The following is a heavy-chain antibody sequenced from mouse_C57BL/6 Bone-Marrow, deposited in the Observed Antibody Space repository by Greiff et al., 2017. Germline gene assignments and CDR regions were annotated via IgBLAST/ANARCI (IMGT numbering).Heavy chain of an antibody. D-gene: IGHD4-1*01. Sequence: QVQLKESGAELVRPGTSVKVSCKASGYAFTNYLIEWVKQRPGQGLEWIGVINPGSGGTNYNEKFKGKATLTADKSSSTAYMQLSSLTSEDSAVYFCARSKNWDAWFAVWGRGKLVTVSA. CDR2: INPGSGGT. J-gene: IGHJ3*01. V-gene: IGHV1-54*01. CDR3: ARSKNWDAWFAV. CDR1: GYAFTNYL.